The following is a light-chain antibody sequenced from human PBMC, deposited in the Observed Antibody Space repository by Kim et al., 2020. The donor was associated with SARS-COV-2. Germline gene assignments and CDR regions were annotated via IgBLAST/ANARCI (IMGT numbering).Light chain of an antibody. Sequence: EIVLTQSPGTLSLSPGERATLSCRASQSISNTYLVWYQQKPGQAPRLLIYDTSTRATGIPDRFSGSGSGTDFTLTISRLEPEDFAVYYCQLYGSSPPYTFGQGTKLEI. CDR3: QLYGSSPPYT. CDR2: DTS. CDR1: QSISNTY. J-gene: IGKJ2*01. V-gene: IGKV3-20*01.